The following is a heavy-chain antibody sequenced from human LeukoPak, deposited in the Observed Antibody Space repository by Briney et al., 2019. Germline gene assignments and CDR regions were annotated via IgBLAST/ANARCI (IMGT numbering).Heavy chain of an antibody. V-gene: IGHV4-39*07. J-gene: IGHJ3*02. Sequence: SETLSLTCTVSGGSISSSSYYWGWIRQPPGKGLEWIGSIYYSGSTYYNPSLKSRVTISVDTSKNQFSLKLSSVTAADTAVYYCARAQWSKWLQAAFDIWGQGTMVTVSS. D-gene: IGHD5-24*01. CDR2: IYYSGST. CDR3: ARAQWSKWLQAAFDI. CDR1: GGSISSSSYY.